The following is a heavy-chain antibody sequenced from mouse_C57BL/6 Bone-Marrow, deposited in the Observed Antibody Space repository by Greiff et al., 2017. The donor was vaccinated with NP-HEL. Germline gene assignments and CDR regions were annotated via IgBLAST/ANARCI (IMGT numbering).Heavy chain of an antibody. V-gene: IGHV1-19*01. Sequence: EVQLQQSGPELVKPGASVKISCKASGYTFTDYYMNWVKQSHGKSLEWIGVINPYNGGTSYNQKFKGKATLTVDKSASTAYMELNSLTSEDSAVYYCARSGLRDYWGQGTTLTVSS. J-gene: IGHJ2*01. CDR2: INPYNGGT. CDR1: GYTFTDYY. D-gene: IGHD3-1*01. CDR3: ARSGLRDY.